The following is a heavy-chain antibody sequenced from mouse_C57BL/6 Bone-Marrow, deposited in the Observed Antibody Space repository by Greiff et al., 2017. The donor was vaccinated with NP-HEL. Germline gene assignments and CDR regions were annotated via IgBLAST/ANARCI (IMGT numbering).Heavy chain of an antibody. V-gene: IGHV1-64*01. CDR3: AEGGSTTGYFDY. Sequence: VQLQQPGAELVKPGASVKLSCKASGYTFTSYWMHWVKQRPGQGLEWIGMIHPNSGSTNYNEKFKSKATLTVDKSSSTAYMQLSSLTSEDSAVYHCAEGGSTTGYFDYWGQGTTLTVSS. J-gene: IGHJ2*01. CDR2: IHPNSGST. CDR1: GYTFTSYW. D-gene: IGHD2-1*01.